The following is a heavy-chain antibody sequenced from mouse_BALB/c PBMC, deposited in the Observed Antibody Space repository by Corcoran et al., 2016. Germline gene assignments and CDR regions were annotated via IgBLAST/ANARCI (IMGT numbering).Heavy chain of an antibody. J-gene: IGHJ2*01. CDR2: INTYTGEP. CDR3: AREYGSSYPLDY. Sequence: QIQLVQSGPELKKPGETVKISCKASGYTFTNYGMNWVKQAPGKGLKWMGWINTYTGEPTYADDFKGRFAFSLETSASTAYLQINNLKNEDMATYFCAREYGSSYPLDYWGQGTTLTVSS. D-gene: IGHD1-1*01. V-gene: IGHV9-1*02. CDR1: GYTFTNYG.